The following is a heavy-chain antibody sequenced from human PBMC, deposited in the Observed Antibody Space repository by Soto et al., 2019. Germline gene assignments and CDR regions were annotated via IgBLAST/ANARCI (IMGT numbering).Heavy chain of an antibody. CDR1: GYTFTHYG. CDR3: ARDARATCTGSGCYYFDF. Sequence: ASVKVSCKASGYTFTHYGISWVRQAPGQGLEWMAWTSANNDDTNYAQRLQGRVTLTTDTSTGTAYMELRSLKSDDTAVYYCARDARATCTGSGCYYFDFWGQGTLVTVSS. V-gene: IGHV1-18*01. D-gene: IGHD2-8*02. CDR2: TSANNDDT. J-gene: IGHJ4*02.